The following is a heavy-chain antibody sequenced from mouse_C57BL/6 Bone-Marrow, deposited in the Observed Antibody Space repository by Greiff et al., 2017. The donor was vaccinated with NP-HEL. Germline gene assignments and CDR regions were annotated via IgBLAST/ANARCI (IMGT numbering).Heavy chain of an antibody. D-gene: IGHD1-1*01. Sequence: VQLQQSGPELVKPGASVKISCKASGYTFTDYYMNWVKQSHGKSLEWIGDINPNNGGTSYNQKFKGKATLTVDKSSSTAYMELRSLTSEDSAIYYCATLLLRYDWGQGTLVTVSA. CDR3: ATLLLRYD. CDR2: INPNNGGT. J-gene: IGHJ3*01. V-gene: IGHV1-26*01. CDR1: GYTFTDYY.